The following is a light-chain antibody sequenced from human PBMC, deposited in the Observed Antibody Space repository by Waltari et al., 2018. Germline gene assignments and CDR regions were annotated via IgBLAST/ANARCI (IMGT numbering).Light chain of an antibody. J-gene: IGKJ4*02. CDR1: QNIDGAY. CDR3: QQYENRPRT. CDR2: DTA. V-gene: IGKV3D-20*01. Sequence: EIVFTQSPATLSLSPGERATPSCGGSQNIDGAYLAWYQQKPGLTPRLLIYDTAIRAAGIPDRFSGSGSGTDFTLTISRLHAEDLAVYYCQQYENRPRTLGGGTKVEF.